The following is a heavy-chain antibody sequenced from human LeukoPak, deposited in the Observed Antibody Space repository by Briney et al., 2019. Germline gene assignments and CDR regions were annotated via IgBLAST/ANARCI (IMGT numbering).Heavy chain of an antibody. J-gene: IGHJ4*02. CDR1: GGSISSSSYY. V-gene: IGHV4-39*01. CDR3: AARVRYFDWLFQYYFDY. D-gene: IGHD3-9*01. CDR2: IYYSGST. Sequence: SETLSLTCTVSGGSISSSSYYWGWLRQPPGKGLEWIGSIYYSGSTYYNPSLKSRVTISVDTSKNQFSLKLSSVTAADTAVYYCAARVRYFDWLFQYYFDYWGQGTLVTVSS.